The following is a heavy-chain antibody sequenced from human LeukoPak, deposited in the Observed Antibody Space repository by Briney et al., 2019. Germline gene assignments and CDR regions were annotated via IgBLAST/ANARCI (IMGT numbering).Heavy chain of an antibody. J-gene: IGHJ3*02. CDR3: ASPTGHHDAFDI. V-gene: IGHV4-30-4*08. CDR1: GGSISSGDYY. CDR2: IYYSGST. Sequence: SETLSLTCTVSGGSISSGDYYWRWIRQPPGKGLEWIGYIYYSGSTYYNPSLKSRVTISVDTSKNQFSLKLSSVTAADTAVYYCASPTGHHDAFDIWGQGTMVTVSS. D-gene: IGHD1-1*01.